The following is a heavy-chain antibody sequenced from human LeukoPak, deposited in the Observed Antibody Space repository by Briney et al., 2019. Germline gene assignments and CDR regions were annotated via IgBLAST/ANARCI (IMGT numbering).Heavy chain of an antibody. CDR1: GGSISRGDKY. J-gene: IGHJ4*02. CDR3: ARDWQLVD. CDR2: VHYSGTT. V-gene: IGHV4-30-4*01. Sequence: SQTLSLTCTVSGGSISRGDKYWSWIRQPLGKGLEWIGNVHYSGTTSYNSSRTSRLSMSVDRSKNQFSLRLSSVTAADTAVYYCARDWQLVDWGQGTLVTVSS. D-gene: IGHD1-1*01.